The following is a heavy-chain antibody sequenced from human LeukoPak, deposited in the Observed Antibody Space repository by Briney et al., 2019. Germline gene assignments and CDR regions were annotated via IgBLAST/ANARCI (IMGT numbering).Heavy chain of an antibody. V-gene: IGHV1-2*02. CDR2: INPNSGGT. CDR1: GYTFTGYY. D-gene: IGHD3-10*01. J-gene: IGHJ5*02. CDR3: AREDRVRGVSRWFDP. Sequence: ASVKVSCKASGYTFTGYYMHWVRQAPGQELEWMGWINPNSGGTNYAQKFQGRVTMTRDTSISTAYMELSRLRSDDTAVYYCAREDRVRGVSRWFDPWGQGTLVTVSS.